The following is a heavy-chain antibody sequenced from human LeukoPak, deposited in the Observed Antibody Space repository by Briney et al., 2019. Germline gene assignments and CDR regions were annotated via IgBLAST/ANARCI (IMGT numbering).Heavy chain of an antibody. CDR1: GFTFSSYA. CDR3: AKVRALLWFGDLGY. D-gene: IGHD3-10*01. Sequence: GGSLRLSCAASGFTFSSYAMSWVRQAPGKGLEWVAAISGSGGSTYYADSVKGRFTISRDNSKNTLYLQMNSLRAEDTAVYYCAKVRALLWFGDLGYWGQGTLVTVSS. CDR2: ISGSGGST. V-gene: IGHV3-23*01. J-gene: IGHJ4*02.